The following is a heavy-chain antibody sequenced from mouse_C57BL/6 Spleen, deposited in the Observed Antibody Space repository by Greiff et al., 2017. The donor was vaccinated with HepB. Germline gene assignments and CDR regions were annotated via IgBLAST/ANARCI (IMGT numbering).Heavy chain of an antibody. V-gene: IGHV5-4*01. D-gene: IGHD2-1*01. CDR3: AREGIYYGNFYYAMDY. Sequence: EVQGVESGGGLVKPGGSLKLSCAASGFTFSSYAMSWVRQTPEKRLEWVATISDGGSYTYYPDNVKGRFTISRDNAKNNLYLQMSHLKSEDTAMYYCAREGIYYGNFYYAMDYWGQGTSVTVSS. CDR1: GFTFSSYA. J-gene: IGHJ4*01. CDR2: ISDGGSYT.